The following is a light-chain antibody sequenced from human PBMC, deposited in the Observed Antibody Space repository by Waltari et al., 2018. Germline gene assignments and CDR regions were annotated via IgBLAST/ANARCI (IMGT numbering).Light chain of an antibody. CDR3: CSYAGSYTFV. Sequence: QSALTQPRSVSGSPGQSVTISCRGTSSDIGNYNFVTWYQQHPGTAPKQLIYDVVKRPSGFPDRFSGSKSGNTASLTISGLQTEDEGDYYCCSYAGSYTFVFGGGTQLTVL. J-gene: IGLJ7*01. CDR2: DVV. V-gene: IGLV2-11*01. CDR1: SSDIGNYNF.